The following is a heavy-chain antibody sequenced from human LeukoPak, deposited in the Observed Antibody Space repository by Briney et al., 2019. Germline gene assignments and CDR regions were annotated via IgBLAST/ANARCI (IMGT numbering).Heavy chain of an antibody. V-gene: IGHV3-9*01. CDR1: GFIFDDYA. D-gene: IGHD5-12*01. J-gene: IGHJ3*02. Sequence: PGGSLRLSCAASGFIFDDYAMHWVRQAPGKGLEWVSGISWNSGSIGYADSVKGRFTVSRDNSKNTLYLQMNSLRAEDTAVYYCAKALDIVATRSSAFDIWGQGTMVTVSS. CDR2: ISWNSGSI. CDR3: AKALDIVATRSSAFDI.